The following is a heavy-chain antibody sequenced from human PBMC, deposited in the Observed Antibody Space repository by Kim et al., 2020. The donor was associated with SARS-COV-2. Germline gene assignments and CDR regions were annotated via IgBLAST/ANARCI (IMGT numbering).Heavy chain of an antibody. Sequence: ASVKVSCKASGYTFTSHGISWVRQAPGQGLEWMGYISDYNSNTIYAQKFQGRLTMTTDTSTSTVYMELRSRRSNDTAVYYCARDAGYSCGIHYYYYMDVWGKGTTVTVSS. CDR1: GYTFTSHG. D-gene: IGHD5-18*01. CDR2: ISDYNSNT. J-gene: IGHJ6*03. CDR3: ARDAGYSCGIHYYYYMDV. V-gene: IGHV1-18*01.